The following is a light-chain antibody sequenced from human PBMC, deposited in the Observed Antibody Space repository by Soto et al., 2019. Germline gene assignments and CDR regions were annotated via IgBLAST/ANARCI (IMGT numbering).Light chain of an antibody. CDR3: SSYTSSSTYVV. CDR2: EVS. J-gene: IGLJ2*01. Sequence: QSVLTQPASVSGSPGQSITISCTGTSSDVGGYNYVSWYQQHPGKAPKLMIYEVSNRPSGVSNRFSGSKSGNTASLTISGLKAEDEADYYCSSYTSSSTYVVFGGGTQLTVL. CDR1: SSDVGGYNY. V-gene: IGLV2-14*01.